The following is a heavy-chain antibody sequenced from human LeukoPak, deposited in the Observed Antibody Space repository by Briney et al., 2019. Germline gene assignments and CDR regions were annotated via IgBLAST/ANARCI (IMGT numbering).Heavy chain of an antibody. CDR3: ARHNLDFYGSGSYYKSPREGYYYYYMDV. V-gene: IGHV3-23*01. Sequence: GGSLRLSCAASGFTFSNYAMSWVRQAPGKGLEWVSGISGSGGSTYYADSVKGRFTISRDNSKNTLYLQMNSLRAEDTAVYYCARHNLDFYGSGSYYKSPREGYYYYYMDVWGKGTTVTISS. D-gene: IGHD3-10*01. J-gene: IGHJ6*03. CDR1: GFTFSNYA. CDR2: ISGSGGST.